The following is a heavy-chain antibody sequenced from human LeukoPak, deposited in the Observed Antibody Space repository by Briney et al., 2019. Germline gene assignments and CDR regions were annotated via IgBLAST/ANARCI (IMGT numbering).Heavy chain of an antibody. CDR3: GRDRAHCSGGSCYSPSWFDP. CDR1: GYTFTSYG. J-gene: IGHJ5*02. CDR2: ISAYNGNT. V-gene: IGHV1-18*01. D-gene: IGHD2-15*01. Sequence: ASVRVSCKASGYTFTSYGISWVRQAPGQGLEWMGWISAYNGNTNYAQKLQGRVTMTTDTSTSTAYMELRSLRSDDTAVYYCGRDRAHCSGGSCYSPSWFDPWGQGTLVTVSS.